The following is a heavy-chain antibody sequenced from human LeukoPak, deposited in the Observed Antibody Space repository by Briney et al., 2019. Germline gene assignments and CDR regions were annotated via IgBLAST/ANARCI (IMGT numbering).Heavy chain of an antibody. CDR2: IYYSGST. J-gene: IGHJ4*02. CDR1: GVSISSSSYY. CDR3: ARVSVGATTTDY. D-gene: IGHD1-26*01. Sequence: PSETLSLTCTVSGVSISSSSYYWGWIRQPPGKGLEWIGSIYYSGSTYYNPSLKSRVTISVDTSKNQFSLKLSSVTAADTAVYYCARVSVGATTTDYWGQGTLVTVSS. V-gene: IGHV4-39*07.